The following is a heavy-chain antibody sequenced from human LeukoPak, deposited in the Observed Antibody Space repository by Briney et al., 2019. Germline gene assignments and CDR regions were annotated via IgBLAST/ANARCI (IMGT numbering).Heavy chain of an antibody. CDR3: TYGDPYGMDV. CDR2: IIPIFGTA. D-gene: IGHD4-17*01. J-gene: IGHJ6*04. V-gene: IGHV1-69*06. CDR1: GVTFSSYA. Sequence: ASVKLSCKASGVTFSSYAISWVRQAPGQGLEWMGGIIPIFGTANYAQKFQGRVTITADKSTSTAYMEVSSLRSEDTAVYYCTYGDPYGMDVWGKGTTVTVSS.